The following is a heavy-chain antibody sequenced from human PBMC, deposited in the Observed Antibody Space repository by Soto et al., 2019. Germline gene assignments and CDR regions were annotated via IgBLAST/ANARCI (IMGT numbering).Heavy chain of an antibody. CDR2: ISGDNAKT. D-gene: IGHD3-16*01. CDR3: ARGGRGGGIDV. CDR1: GYTFTSYG. V-gene: IGHV1-18*01. J-gene: IGHJ6*02. Sequence: QVPLVQSGAEMRKPGASVKVSCKASGYTFTSYGISWVRQAPGQGLEWMGWISGDNAKTKYAQKLQARVTLTTDTSTTTAYMDLRSLKSDDTAVYYCARGGRGGGIDVWGQGTTVTVSS.